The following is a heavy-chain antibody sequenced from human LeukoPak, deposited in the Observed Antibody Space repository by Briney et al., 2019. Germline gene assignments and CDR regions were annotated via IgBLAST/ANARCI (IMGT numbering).Heavy chain of an antibody. CDR1: GFTFSTHT. Sequence: QTGGSLRLSCAASGFTFSTHTMNWVRQAPGKGLEWVLSISSASSTIHYADSVKGRFTISRDNAKNSLFLQLNSLRAEDTAVYYCARGMYSSTWSNPYWYFDLWGRGTLVTVSS. CDR3: ARGMYSSTWSNPYWYFDL. J-gene: IGHJ2*01. D-gene: IGHD6-13*01. V-gene: IGHV3-48*01. CDR2: ISSASSTI.